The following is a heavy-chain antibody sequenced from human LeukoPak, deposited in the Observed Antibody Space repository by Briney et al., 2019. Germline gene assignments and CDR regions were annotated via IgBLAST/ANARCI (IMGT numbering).Heavy chain of an antibody. D-gene: IGHD1-14*01. CDR3: ARGPDGDY. Sequence: PGGSLRLSCAASGLTFSSYTMSWVRQAPGKGLEWVAVISYDGSNKYYADSVKGRFTISRDNSKNTLYLQMNSLRAEDTAVYYCARGPDGDYWGQGTLVTVSS. CDR2: ISYDGSNK. CDR1: GLTFSSYT. J-gene: IGHJ4*02. V-gene: IGHV3-30-3*01.